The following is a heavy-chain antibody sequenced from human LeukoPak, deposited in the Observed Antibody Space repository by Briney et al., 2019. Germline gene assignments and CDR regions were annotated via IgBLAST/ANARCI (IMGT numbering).Heavy chain of an antibody. D-gene: IGHD3-10*01. CDR1: GGSISSYY. V-gene: IGHV4-59*01. J-gene: IGHJ4*02. CDR3: ARARITMFRGVYIEGYFYY. Sequence: PSETLSLTCTVSGGSISSYYWSWIRQPPGKGLEWIGYIYYSGGTNYNPSLKSRVTISVDTSKNQFSLKLSSVTAADTAVYYCARARITMFRGVYIEGYFYYWGQGTLVTVSS. CDR2: IYYSGGT.